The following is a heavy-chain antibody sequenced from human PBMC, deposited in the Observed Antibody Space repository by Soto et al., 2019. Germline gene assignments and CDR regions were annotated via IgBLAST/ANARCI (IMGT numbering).Heavy chain of an antibody. D-gene: IGHD3-10*01. V-gene: IGHV3-11*01. CDR2: ISSSGSTI. Sequence: GGSLRLSCAASGFTFSDYYMSWIRQAPGKGLEWVSYISSSGSTIYYADSVKGRFTISRDNAKNSLYLQMNSLRAEDTAVYYCARDGGSGSYFRPRKISPLFDIWGQGTMVTVSS. CDR3: ARDGGSGSYFRPRKISPLFDI. J-gene: IGHJ3*02. CDR1: GFTFSDYY.